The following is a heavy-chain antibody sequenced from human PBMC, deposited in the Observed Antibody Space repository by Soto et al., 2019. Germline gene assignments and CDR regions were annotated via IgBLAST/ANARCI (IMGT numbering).Heavy chain of an antibody. CDR1: GGTFSSYA. CDR2: IIRIFGTP. J-gene: IGHJ6*02. Sequence: QVQLVQSGAEVKKPGSSVKVSCTASGGTFSSYAINWVRQAHGQGLEWMGGIIRIFGTPDYAQRFQGRVTITADESTSTAYMEMSSLRSEDTAVYYCARQGSNEYYYYGMDVWGQGTTVTVSS. V-gene: IGHV1-69*12. D-gene: IGHD3-10*01. CDR3: ARQGSNEYYYYGMDV.